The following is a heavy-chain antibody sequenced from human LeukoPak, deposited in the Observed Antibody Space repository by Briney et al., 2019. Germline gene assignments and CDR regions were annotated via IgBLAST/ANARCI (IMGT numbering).Heavy chain of an antibody. D-gene: IGHD3-22*01. Sequence: PGGSLRLSCAASGFTFSSHSMNWVRQAPGKGLEWVSSISSSSSYIYYADSVKGRFTISRDNAKNSLYLQMNSLRAEDTAVYYCARDHANNYYDSSGYYYDYWGQGTLVTASS. CDR3: ARDHANNYYDSSGYYYDY. CDR1: GFTFSSHS. J-gene: IGHJ4*02. V-gene: IGHV3-21*01. CDR2: ISSSSSYI.